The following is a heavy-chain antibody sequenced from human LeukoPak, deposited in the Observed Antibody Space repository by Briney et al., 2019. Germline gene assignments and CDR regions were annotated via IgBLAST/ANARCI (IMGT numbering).Heavy chain of an antibody. Sequence: GSSVKVSCKASGGTFSSNAISWVRQAPGQGLEWMGGIIPIFGTANYAQKFQGRVTITTDESTSTAYMELSSLRSEDTAVYYCARSPVVPAAMAWYNWFDPWGQGTLVTVSS. CDR3: ARSPVVPAAMAWYNWFDP. J-gene: IGHJ5*02. D-gene: IGHD2-2*01. CDR2: IIPIFGTA. V-gene: IGHV1-69*05. CDR1: GGTFSSNA.